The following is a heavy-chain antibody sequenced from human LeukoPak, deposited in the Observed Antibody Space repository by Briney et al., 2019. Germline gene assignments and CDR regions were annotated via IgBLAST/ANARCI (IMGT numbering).Heavy chain of an antibody. CDR3: AGSYLYYMDV. CDR2: ISYIGST. V-gene: IGHV4-59*01. CDR1: GGSISNYY. Sequence: SETLSLTCTVSGGSISNYYWSWIRQPPRKGLEWIGYISYIGSTKYNPSLKSRVTISEDTSKRQFSLKLSSVTAADTAVYYCAGSYLYYMDVWGKGTTVTVSS. J-gene: IGHJ6*03.